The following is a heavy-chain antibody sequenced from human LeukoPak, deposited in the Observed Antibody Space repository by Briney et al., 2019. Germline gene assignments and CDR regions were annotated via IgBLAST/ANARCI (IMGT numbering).Heavy chain of an antibody. V-gene: IGHV3-7*03. CDR3: AKERPLSTPYYFDY. CDR2: IKQDGSET. D-gene: IGHD5/OR15-5a*01. CDR1: RFTLSNYW. Sequence: GGSLRLSCAASRFTLSNYWMSWVRQAPGKGLEWVANIKQDGSETYYVDSVKGRFTISRDNAKNSLYLQMNSLRAEDTAVYYCAKERPLSTPYYFDYWGQGTLVTVSS. J-gene: IGHJ4*02.